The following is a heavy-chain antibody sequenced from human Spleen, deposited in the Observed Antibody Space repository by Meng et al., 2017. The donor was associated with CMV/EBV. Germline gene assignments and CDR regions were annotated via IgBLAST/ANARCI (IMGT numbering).Heavy chain of an antibody. CDR3: ARGYTSSWYWFES. CDR2: IYYSGST. CDR1: GVSISSYY. Sequence: SETLSLTCTVSGVSISSYYWSWIRLPPGKGLEWIGYIYYSGSTNYNPSLKSRVTISIDTSKNQFSLKLSSVTAADTAVYYCARGYTSSWYWFESWGQGTLVTVSS. J-gene: IGHJ5*01. V-gene: IGHV4-59*12. D-gene: IGHD6-13*01.